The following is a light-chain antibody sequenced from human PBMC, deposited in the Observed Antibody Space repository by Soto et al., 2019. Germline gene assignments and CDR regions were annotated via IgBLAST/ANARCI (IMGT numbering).Light chain of an antibody. CDR1: SSDIGTYNY. V-gene: IGLV2-8*01. Sequence: QSVLTQPPSASGSPGQSVTISCTGTSSDIGTYNYVSWYQQHPGKAPKVLIYEVTKRPSGVPDRFSGSKSGNTASLTVSGLQAEDEADYYCSSYAGSNPYAFGHGTRSRS. CDR2: EVT. CDR3: SSYAGSNPYA. J-gene: IGLJ1*01.